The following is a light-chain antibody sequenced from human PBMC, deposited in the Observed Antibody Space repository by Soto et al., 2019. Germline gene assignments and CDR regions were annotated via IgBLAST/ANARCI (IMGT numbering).Light chain of an antibody. CDR2: AAS. Sequence: DIQMTQSPSSLSAFVGDRVTITCRASQDIRSDLGWFQQKPGKAPKRLVFAASTLKSGVPSRFSGSGSGTEFTLTISSLQPDDFATYYCQHYNSYSEAFGQGTKVELK. CDR3: QHYNSYSEA. CDR1: QDIRSD. V-gene: IGKV1-17*01. J-gene: IGKJ1*01.